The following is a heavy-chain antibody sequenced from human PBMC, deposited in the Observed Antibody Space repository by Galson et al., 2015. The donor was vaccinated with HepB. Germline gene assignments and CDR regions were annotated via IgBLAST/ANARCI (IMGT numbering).Heavy chain of an antibody. CDR2: IIPIFGTA. J-gene: IGHJ5*02. CDR3: ARGSYYDSSGYYFYGWFDP. CDR1: GGTFSSYA. V-gene: IGHV1-69*13. D-gene: IGHD3-22*01. Sequence: SVKVSCKAPGGTFSSYAISWVRQAPGQGLEWMGGIIPIFGTANYAQKFQGRVTITADESTSTAYMELSSLRSEDTAVYYCARGSYYDSSGYYFYGWFDPWGQGTLVTVSS.